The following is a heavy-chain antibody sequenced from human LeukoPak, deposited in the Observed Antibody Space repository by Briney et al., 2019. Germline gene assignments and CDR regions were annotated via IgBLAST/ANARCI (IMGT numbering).Heavy chain of an antibody. D-gene: IGHD3-10*01. CDR2: INPESGAT. CDR1: GYPFSGYY. J-gene: IGHJ4*03. CDR3: ARENLNYYGSGSYLY. V-gene: IGHV1-2*02. Sequence: ASVKASCKASGYPFSGYYIHWVRQGPGQGLEWLGWINPESGATKYAQRFEGRVTLTRDTSVTTVHMELSGLRYDDSAVYYCARENLNYYGSGSYLYWGQGTAVTVSS.